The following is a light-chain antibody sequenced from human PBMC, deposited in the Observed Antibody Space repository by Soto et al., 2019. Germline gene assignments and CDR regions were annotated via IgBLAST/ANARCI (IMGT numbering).Light chain of an antibody. V-gene: IGLV1-44*01. CDR3: AVWDGSLNVVV. CDR1: TSNIGTNP. CDR2: TNT. J-gene: IGLJ2*01. Sequence: QSVLTQPPSASGTPGQRVTISCSGSTSNIGTNPVNWYQHLPGTAPKLLIYTNTQRPSGVPDRFSSSKSGTSASLAVSGLQSEDEGDYYCAVWDGSLNVVVFGGGTKLTVL.